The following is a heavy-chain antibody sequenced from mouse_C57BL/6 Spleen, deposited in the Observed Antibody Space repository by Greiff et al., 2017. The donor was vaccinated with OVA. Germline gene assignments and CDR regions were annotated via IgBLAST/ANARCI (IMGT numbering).Heavy chain of an antibody. Sequence: QVQLQQPGTELVKPGASVKLSCKASGYTFTSYWMPWVKQRPGQGLEWIGNINPSHGGTNYTEKFKSKATLTVDKSSSTAYMQLSSLTSEDSAVYKCARSDYAGAWFAYWGQGTLVTVSA. CDR1: GYTFTSYW. J-gene: IGHJ3*01. D-gene: IGHD2-4*01. CDR3: ARSDYAGAWFAY. V-gene: IGHV1-53*01. CDR2: INPSHGGT.